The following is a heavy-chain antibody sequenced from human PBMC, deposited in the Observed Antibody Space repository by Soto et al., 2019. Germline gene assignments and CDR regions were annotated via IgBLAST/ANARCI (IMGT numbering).Heavy chain of an antibody. Sequence: QVQLQESGPGLVKPSGTLSLTCAVSGGSISSSNWXXWVRQPPGKGLEWIGEIYHSGSTNYNPSLKSRVTXXXXXXXXXFSLXXXXXXXXXXAVYYCARVSIDSAAGIDYWGQGTLVTVSS. V-gene: IGHV4-4*02. D-gene: IGHD6-13*01. CDR1: GGSISSSNW. CDR3: ARVSIDSAAGIDY. J-gene: IGHJ4*02. CDR2: IYHSGST.